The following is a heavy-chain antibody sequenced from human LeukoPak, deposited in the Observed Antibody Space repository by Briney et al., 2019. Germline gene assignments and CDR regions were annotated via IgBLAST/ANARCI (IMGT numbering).Heavy chain of an antibody. V-gene: IGHV3-23*01. CDR1: GFTFSSYA. J-gene: IGHJ4*02. CDR2: ISGRGDAT. Sequence: GGSLRLSCAASGFTFSSYAMNWVRQAPGKGLEWVSTISGRGDATYYADSVKGRFTISRDNSKNTLYLQMNSLRAEDTAVYYCATDLRFSMVRGVGYWGQGTLVTVSS. D-gene: IGHD3-10*01. CDR3: ATDLRFSMVRGVGY.